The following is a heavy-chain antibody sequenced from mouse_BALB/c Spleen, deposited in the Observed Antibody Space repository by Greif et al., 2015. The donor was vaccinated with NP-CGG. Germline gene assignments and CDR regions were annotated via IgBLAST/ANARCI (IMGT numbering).Heavy chain of an antibody. CDR2: INPSNGGT. D-gene: IGHD2-10*02. J-gene: IGHJ2*01. V-gene: IGHV1S81*02. Sequence: VQVVESGAELVKPGASVKLSCKASGYTFTSYYMYWVKQRPGQGLAWIGEINPSNGGTNFNEKFKSKATLTVDKSSTTAYMQLSSLTSEDSAVYYCSRSGYGNYFDYWGQGTTLTVSS. CDR1: GYTFTSYY. CDR3: SRSGYGNYFDY.